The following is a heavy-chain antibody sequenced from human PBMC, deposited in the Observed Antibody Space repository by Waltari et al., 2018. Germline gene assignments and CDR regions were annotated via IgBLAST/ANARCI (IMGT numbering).Heavy chain of an antibody. CDR1: GDSITSYY. V-gene: IGHV4-59*01. J-gene: IGHJ3*01. Sequence: QVQLQASGPGLVKPSETLSLTCTVSGDSITSYYWNWIRQPPGKGLEWIAYIYHSGSTTYNPSLKSRVTLSIDMSKNQFSLNLTSVTAADTAVYYCARGNAFDFWGQGTLVTVSS. CDR3: ARGNAFDF. CDR2: IYHSGST.